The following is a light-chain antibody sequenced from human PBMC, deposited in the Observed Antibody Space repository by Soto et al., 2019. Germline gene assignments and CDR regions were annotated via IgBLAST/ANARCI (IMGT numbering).Light chain of an antibody. CDR1: QSIVSNY. J-gene: IGKJ1*01. V-gene: IGKV3-20*01. CDR2: ASS. CDR3: QQYGSSPQT. Sequence: EIVLTQSPGTLSLSPGERATLSCKASQSIVSNYLAWYQRRPGQAPRLLIYASSSRATDIPARFSGSGSGSDFTLTITGLETEDFPVYYCQQYGSSPQTFGQGTKVEVK.